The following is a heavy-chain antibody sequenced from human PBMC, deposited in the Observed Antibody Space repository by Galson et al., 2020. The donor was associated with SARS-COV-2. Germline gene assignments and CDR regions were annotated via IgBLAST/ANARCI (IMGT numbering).Heavy chain of an antibody. CDR2: ISDDGKKR. J-gene: IGHJ5*02. Sequence: GGSLRLSCAGSGFPFSANAMHWVRQAPGKGLEWVTVISDDGKKRYYAESVRGRFAISRDNSENTLFLRMNSLRPDDSGIYYCATERYDNSRGLESWGQGTRVTVSS. CDR3: ATERYDNSRGLES. D-gene: IGHD3-3*01. V-gene: IGHV3-30*09. CDR1: GFPFSANA.